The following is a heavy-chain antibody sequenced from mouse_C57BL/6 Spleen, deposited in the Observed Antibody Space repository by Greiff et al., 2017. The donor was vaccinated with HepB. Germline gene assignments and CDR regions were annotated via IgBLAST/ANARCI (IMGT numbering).Heavy chain of an antibody. CDR3: TRDGVPNWYFDV. CDR1: GYTFTDYE. V-gene: IGHV1-15*01. J-gene: IGHJ1*03. CDR2: IDPETGGT. Sequence: VKLLESGAELVRPGASVTLSCKASGYTFTDYEMHWVKQTPVHGLEWIGAIDPETGGTAYNQKFKGKAILTADKSSSTAYMELRSLTSEDSAVYYCTRDGVPNWYFDVWGTGTTVTVSS. D-gene: IGHD2-14*01.